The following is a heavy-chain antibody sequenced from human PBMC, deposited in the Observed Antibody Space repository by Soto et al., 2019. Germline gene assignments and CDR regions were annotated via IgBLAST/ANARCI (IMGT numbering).Heavy chain of an antibody. CDR2: ISYDGSNK. D-gene: IGHD6-13*01. J-gene: IGHJ4*02. V-gene: IGHV3-30-3*01. Sequence: GGSLRLSCAASGFTFSSYAMHWVRQAPGKGLEWVAVISYDGSNKYYADSVKGRFTISRDNSKNTLYLQMNSLRAEDTAVYYCARDGASSSWLDYWGQGTLVTVSS. CDR1: GFTFSSYA. CDR3: ARDGASSSWLDY.